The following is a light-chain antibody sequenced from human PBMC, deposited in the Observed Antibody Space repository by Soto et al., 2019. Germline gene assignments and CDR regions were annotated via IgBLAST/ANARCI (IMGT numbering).Light chain of an antibody. Sequence: QSALTQPPSVSASPGQSVTIPCTATSSDVGAYNRVSWDQQYPGTPPKLMISEVNNRPSGVPDRFSGSKSGNTASLTISGLQAEDEADYYCSLYTSSSTVAFGGGTKLTVL. V-gene: IGLV2-18*01. CDR2: EVN. CDR3: SLYTSSSTVA. CDR1: SSDVGAYNR. J-gene: IGLJ2*01.